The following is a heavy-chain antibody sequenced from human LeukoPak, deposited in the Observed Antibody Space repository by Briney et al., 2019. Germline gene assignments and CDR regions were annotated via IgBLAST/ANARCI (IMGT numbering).Heavy chain of an antibody. CDR3: ARDPIVGASPTLYYYYMDV. V-gene: IGHV1-18*01. CDR1: GYSFTSYA. Sequence: ASVKVPCKASGYSFTSYAINWVRQVPGQGLEWMGWMNTFNGNTNYAQKLQGRVTMTTDTSTSTAYMELRSLRSDDTAVYYCARDPIVGASPTLYYYYMDVWGKGTTVTVAS. J-gene: IGHJ6*03. D-gene: IGHD1-26*01. CDR2: MNTFNGNT.